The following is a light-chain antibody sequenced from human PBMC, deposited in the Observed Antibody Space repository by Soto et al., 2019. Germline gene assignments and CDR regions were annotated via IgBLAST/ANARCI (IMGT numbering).Light chain of an antibody. V-gene: IGKV1-5*01. CDR3: QQYNSYSWT. Sequence: DSQITRSPSTLSDSVGNRVTLPCRASQSISNWLAWYQQKPGKVPKLLIYDASSLECGVPSRFSGSGSGTEFTLTISSLQPDDFATYYCQQYNSYSWTFGQGTKVDIK. CDR1: QSISNW. J-gene: IGKJ1*01. CDR2: DAS.